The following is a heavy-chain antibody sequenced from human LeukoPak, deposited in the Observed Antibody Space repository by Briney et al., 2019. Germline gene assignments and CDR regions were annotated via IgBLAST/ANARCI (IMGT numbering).Heavy chain of an antibody. CDR2: IYYSGST. Sequence: SETLSLTCTVSGGSISSYYWSWIRQPPGKGLEWIGYIYYSGSTNYNPSLKSRVTISVHTSKNQFSLKLSSVTAADTAVYYCARDRPTFCSSPSCYGGDDVFDIGGQGKRVPVFS. CDR1: GGSISSYY. CDR3: ARDRPTFCSSPSCYGGDDVFDI. D-gene: IGHD2-2*01. J-gene: IGHJ3*02. V-gene: IGHV4-59*01.